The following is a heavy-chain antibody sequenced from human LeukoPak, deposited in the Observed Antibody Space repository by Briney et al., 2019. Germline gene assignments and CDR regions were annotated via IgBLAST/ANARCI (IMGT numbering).Heavy chain of an antibody. CDR3: ARVHDDSSGYYFFYYYYYGMDV. CDR1: GFSLSGYW. J-gene: IGHJ6*02. CDR2: NNGDGSTT. V-gene: IGHV3-74*01. Sequence: PGGSLRLCCVASGFSLSGYWMYWVRQSPGKGLTYISRNNGDGSTTNYADVVKGRFTISRDNSKNTLYLQMNSLRAEDTAVYYCARVHDDSSGYYFFYYYYYGMDVWGQGTTVTVSS. D-gene: IGHD3-22*01.